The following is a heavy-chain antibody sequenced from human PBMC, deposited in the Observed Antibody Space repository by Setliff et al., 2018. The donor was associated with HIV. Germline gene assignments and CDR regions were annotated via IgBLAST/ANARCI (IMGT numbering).Heavy chain of an antibody. CDR2: FDPEDGET. CDR3: ATDPGYSSTWYSESFQH. J-gene: IGHJ1*01. CDR1: GCTLTELS. V-gene: IGHV1-24*01. D-gene: IGHD6-13*01. Sequence: ASVKVSCKISGCTLTELSIHWVRPAPRKGLEWMANFDPEDGETVDAQKFQGRLTMTEDTSTDTAYVELSSLRSYDTAMYYCATDPGYSSTWYSESFQHWGQGTVVTVSS.